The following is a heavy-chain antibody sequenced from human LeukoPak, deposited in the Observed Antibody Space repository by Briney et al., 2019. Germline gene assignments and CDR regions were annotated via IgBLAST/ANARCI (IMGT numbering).Heavy chain of an antibody. CDR2: VNPNSGNT. D-gene: IGHD1-7*01. Sequence: ASVKVSCKASGYTFTSYDINWVRQATGQGLEGVGWVNPNSGNTGYAQKFQGRVTMTRNTSKSPAYMELSSLRSEDTAVYYRARRVTGWNYQTPEYFQHWGQGTLVTVSS. V-gene: IGHV1-8*01. CDR1: GYTFTSYD. CDR3: ARRVTGWNYQTPEYFQH. J-gene: IGHJ1*01.